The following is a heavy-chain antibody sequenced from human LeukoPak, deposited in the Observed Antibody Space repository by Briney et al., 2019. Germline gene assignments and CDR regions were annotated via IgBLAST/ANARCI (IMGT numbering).Heavy chain of an antibody. CDR2: ISSSSSYI. CDR3: ARDQYRGGATPDY. V-gene: IGHV3-21*01. J-gene: IGHJ4*02. Sequence: GGSLRLSCAASGFTFSSYSMNWVRQAPGKGLEWVSSISSSSSYIYYADSVKGRFTISRDNAKNPLYLQMNSLRAEDTAVYYCARDQYRGGATPDYWGQGTLVTVSS. D-gene: IGHD1-26*01. CDR1: GFTFSSYS.